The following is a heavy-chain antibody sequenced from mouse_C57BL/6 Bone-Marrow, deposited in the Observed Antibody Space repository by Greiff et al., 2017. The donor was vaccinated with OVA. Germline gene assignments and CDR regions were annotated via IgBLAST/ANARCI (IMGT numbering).Heavy chain of an antibody. CDR3: AHYYGSSPYYFDD. D-gene: IGHD1-1*01. V-gene: IGHV1-59*01. Sequence: QVQLQQPGAELVRPGTSVKLSCKASGYTFTSYWMHWVKQRPGQGLEWIGVIDPSDSYTNYNQKFKGKATLTVDTSSSTAYMQLSSLTSEDSAVYYCAHYYGSSPYYFDDWGKGTTLTVSS. J-gene: IGHJ2*01. CDR1: GYTFTSYW. CDR2: IDPSDSYT.